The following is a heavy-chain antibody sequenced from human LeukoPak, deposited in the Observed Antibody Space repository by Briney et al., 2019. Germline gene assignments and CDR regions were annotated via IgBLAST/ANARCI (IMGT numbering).Heavy chain of an antibody. CDR3: ARLGLAPFDY. J-gene: IGHJ4*02. V-gene: IGHV3-30*04. CDR1: GFTFSSYA. Sequence: GGSLRLSCAASGFTFSSYAMHWVRQAPGKGLEWVAVISYDGSDKYYADSVKGRFTISRDNSKNTLYLQMNSLRAEDTAVCYCARLGLAPFDYWGQGTLVTVSS. CDR2: ISYDGSDK. D-gene: IGHD3-22*01.